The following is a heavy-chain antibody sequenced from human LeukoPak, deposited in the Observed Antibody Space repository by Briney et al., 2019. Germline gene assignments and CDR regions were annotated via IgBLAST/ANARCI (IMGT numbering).Heavy chain of an antibody. V-gene: IGHV4-61*05. CDR3: ARLAPYGSALYGMDF. CDR1: GGSISSSSYY. J-gene: IGHJ6*02. D-gene: IGHD3-10*01. Sequence: SETLSLTCTVSGGSISSSSYYWSWLRQPPGKGLEWIGYIYYSGSTNYNPSLKSRVTISVDTSKNQFSLKLSSVTAADTAVYYCARLAPYGSALYGMDFWAQGTRVTVSS. CDR2: IYYSGST.